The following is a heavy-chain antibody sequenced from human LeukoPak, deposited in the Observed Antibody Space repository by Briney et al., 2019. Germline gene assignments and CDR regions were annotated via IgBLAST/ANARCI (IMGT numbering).Heavy chain of an antibody. CDR1: GFTFSSYA. V-gene: IGHV3-53*01. J-gene: IGHJ4*02. CDR2: IYSGGST. CDR3: ATLIAAAGPFDY. D-gene: IGHD6-13*01. Sequence: GGSLRLSCAASGFTFSSYAMSWVRQAPGKGLEWVSVIYSGGSTYYADSVKGRFTISRDNSKNTLYLQMNSLRAEDTAVYYCATLIAAAGPFDYWGQGTLVTVSS.